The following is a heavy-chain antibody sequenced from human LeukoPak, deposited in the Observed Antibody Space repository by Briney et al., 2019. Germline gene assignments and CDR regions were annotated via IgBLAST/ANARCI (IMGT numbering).Heavy chain of an antibody. J-gene: IGHJ4*02. CDR2: ISSSSSYI. Sequence: PGGSLRLSCAASGFTFRTYWMHWVRQAPGKGLVWVSSISSSSSYISYADSVKGRFTISRDNAKNSLYLQMNSLRAEDTAVYYCTRGGGSDELHLDHWGQGTLVTVSS. D-gene: IGHD5-12*01. CDR3: TRGGGSDELHLDH. V-gene: IGHV3-21*01. CDR1: GFTFRTYW.